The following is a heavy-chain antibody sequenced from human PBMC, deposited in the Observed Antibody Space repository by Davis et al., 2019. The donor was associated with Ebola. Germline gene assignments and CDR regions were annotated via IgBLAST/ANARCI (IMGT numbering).Heavy chain of an antibody. CDR2: IYYSRST. D-gene: IGHD2/OR15-2a*01. Sequence: PSETLSLTCTVSGGSISSYYWTWIRQPPGKGLEWVANIYYSRSTHYNPSLKSRVTISVDTSKNQFSLKLSSVTPTDTAVYYCAREGGGISDFDYWGQGILVTVSS. CDR1: GGSISSYY. CDR3: AREGGGISDFDY. J-gene: IGHJ4*02. V-gene: IGHV4-59*01.